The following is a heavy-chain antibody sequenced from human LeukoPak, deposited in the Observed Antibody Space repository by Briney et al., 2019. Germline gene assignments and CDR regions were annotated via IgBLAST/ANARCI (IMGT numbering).Heavy chain of an antibody. D-gene: IGHD2-8*01. J-gene: IGHJ4*02. CDR1: GFNFNDYY. Sequence: GGSLRLSCAASGFNFNDYYMSWIRQAPGKGLEWLSYISSSGSIIYYADSVKGRFTISRDNAKNSLYLQMNSLRAEDTAVYYCARDGDCKNGVCWTDFDHWGQGTLVTVSS. CDR3: ARDGDCKNGVCWTDFDH. CDR2: ISSSGSII. V-gene: IGHV3-11*04.